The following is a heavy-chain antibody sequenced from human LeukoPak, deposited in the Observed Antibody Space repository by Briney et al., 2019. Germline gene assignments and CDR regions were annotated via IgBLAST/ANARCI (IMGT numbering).Heavy chain of an antibody. J-gene: IGHJ4*02. D-gene: IGHD4-17*01. CDR2: IYNSETT. CDR1: GGSISSYY. V-gene: IGHV4-59*08. CDR3: ARHSWVNGYFDF. Sequence: SETLSLTCTVSGGSISSYYWSWIRQPPGKGLEWIGNIYNSETTNYSPSLKSRVSISVDMSKNHFSLKLSSVTAADTAVYFCARHSWVNGYFDFWGQGTLVTVSS.